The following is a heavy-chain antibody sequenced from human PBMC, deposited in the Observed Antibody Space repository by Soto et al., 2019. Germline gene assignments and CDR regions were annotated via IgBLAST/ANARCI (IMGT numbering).Heavy chain of an antibody. J-gene: IGHJ2*01. CDR1: GYSFTSYD. CDR2: MNPNSGNT. Sequence: QVQLVQSGAEVKKPGASVKVSCKASGYSFTSYDINWVRQATGQGLEWMGWMNPNSGNTGYAQKIQGRVTMTRNTSKSTDYMELTSLRSEDTAVYYCARDKAGYFDLLGRGTLFTVSS. V-gene: IGHV1-8*01. CDR3: ARDKAGYFDL.